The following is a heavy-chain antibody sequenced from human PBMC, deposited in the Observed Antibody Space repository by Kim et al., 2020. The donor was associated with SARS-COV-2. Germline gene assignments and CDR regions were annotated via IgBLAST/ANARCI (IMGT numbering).Heavy chain of an antibody. D-gene: IGHD3-10*01. Sequence: ASVKVSCKASGYTFTSYYMHWVRQAPGQGLEWMGIINPSGGSTSYAQKFQGRVTMTRDTSTSTVYMELSSLRSEDTAVYYCARDWVGPPYNMVRGAIDYWGQGTLVTVSS. CDR2: INPSGGST. CDR1: GYTFTSYY. J-gene: IGHJ4*02. CDR3: ARDWVGPPYNMVRGAIDY. V-gene: IGHV1-46*01.